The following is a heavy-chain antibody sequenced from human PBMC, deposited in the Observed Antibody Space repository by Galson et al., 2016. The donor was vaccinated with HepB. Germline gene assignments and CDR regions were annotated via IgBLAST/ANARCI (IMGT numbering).Heavy chain of an antibody. V-gene: IGHV3-21*01. D-gene: IGHD3/OR15-3a*01. CDR1: GFTFSAHT. CDR3: VRDTVRTGGLWLDP. Sequence: GSLRLSCAASGFTFSAHTMNWVRQAPGKGLEWVSAIGASSSYIYYADSVKGRFTISRDDAKKLVHLQMNSLRAEDTAVYHCVRDTVRTGGLWLDPWGQGTLVAVSS. CDR2: IGASSSYI. J-gene: IGHJ5*01.